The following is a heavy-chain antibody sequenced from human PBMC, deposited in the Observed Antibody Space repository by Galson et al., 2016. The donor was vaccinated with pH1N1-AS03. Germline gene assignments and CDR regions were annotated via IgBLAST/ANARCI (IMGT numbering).Heavy chain of an antibody. V-gene: IGHV5-51*01. D-gene: IGHD5-24*01. CDR3: ARQVRDGYNDYFDY. Sequence: WVRHMPGKGLEWMGIIYPGDSDTRYSPSFQGQVTISADRSINTAYLQWSSLMASDTAIYYCARQVRDGYNDYFDYWGQRILVTVSS. J-gene: IGHJ4*02. CDR2: IYPGDSDT.